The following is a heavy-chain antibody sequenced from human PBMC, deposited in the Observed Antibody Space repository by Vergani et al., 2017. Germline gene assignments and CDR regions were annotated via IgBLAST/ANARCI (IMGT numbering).Heavy chain of an antibody. CDR1: GFTVSNYW. J-gene: IGHJ4*02. CDR3: VRTAGPRVTTSPMIDY. CDR2: IKQDGSEQ. V-gene: IGHV3-7*01. Sequence: EVQLVESGGGLAPPGGSLRLSCAASGFTVSNYWMSWVRQAPGRGLEWLANIKQDGSEQYYVDSVKGRFTMFIDNAAKSVYLQRNSLGADEDAAVYFCVRTAGPRVTTSPMIDYWGQGTLVIVSS. D-gene: IGHD4-17*01.